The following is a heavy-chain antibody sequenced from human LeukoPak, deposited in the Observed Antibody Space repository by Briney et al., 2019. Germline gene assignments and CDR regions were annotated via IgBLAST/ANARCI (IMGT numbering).Heavy chain of an antibody. D-gene: IGHD2-8*01. CDR2: ISTSRTTI. CDR3: ARGAAMDGPYNWFDP. J-gene: IGHJ5*02. Sequence: GGPLRLSCAASGFTFSSYSMNWVRQASGKGLEWISYISTSRTTIYYADSVKARFTISRDNAKNSVDLQMNSLRAEDTAVYYCARGAAMDGPYNWFDPWGQGTLVTVSS. V-gene: IGHV3-48*01. CDR1: GFTFSSYS.